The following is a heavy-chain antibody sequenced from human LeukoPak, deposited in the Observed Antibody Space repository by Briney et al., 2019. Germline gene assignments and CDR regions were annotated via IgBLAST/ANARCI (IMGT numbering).Heavy chain of an antibody. CDR3: ARDLLNDEGSSYFFDQ. Sequence: PGRSLRLSCAASGFTFDDYAMHWVRQAPGKGLEWVSYISKSSDRIYHADSVKGRFTISRDNAKNSLYLQMDSLRAEDTAVYYCARDLLNDEGSSYFFDQWGQGTLVTVSS. CDR1: GFTFDDYA. V-gene: IGHV3-48*03. J-gene: IGHJ4*02. CDR2: ISKSSDRI. D-gene: IGHD2-2*01.